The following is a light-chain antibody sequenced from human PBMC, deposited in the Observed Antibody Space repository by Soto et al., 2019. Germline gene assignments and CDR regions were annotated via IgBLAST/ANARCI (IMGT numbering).Light chain of an antibody. Sequence: EVVMTQSPATLSVSPGERATLSCRASQSVNANLAWYQQKPGQAPRLLIHGASNRATGIPARFSGSGFGTEFILTISSLRAEDFAVYYCQQYNTWLWTFGQGTEVEI. CDR1: QSVNAN. CDR3: QQYNTWLWT. V-gene: IGKV3-15*01. J-gene: IGKJ1*01. CDR2: GAS.